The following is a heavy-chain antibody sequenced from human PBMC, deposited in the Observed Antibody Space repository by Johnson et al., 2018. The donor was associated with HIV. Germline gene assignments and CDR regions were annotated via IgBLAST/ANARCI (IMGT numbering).Heavy chain of an antibody. CDR1: GFTFSSYW. CDR3: ARERNMIVVDDDAFDI. Sequence: VQLVESGGGLVQPGGSLRLSCAASGFTFSSYWMHWVRQAPGKGLEWVSVIYSGGSTYYADSVKGRFTISRDNSKNTLYLQMNSLRAEDTAVYYCARERNMIVVDDDAFDIWGQGTMVTVSS. D-gene: IGHD3-22*01. J-gene: IGHJ3*02. CDR2: IYSGGST. V-gene: IGHV3-66*01.